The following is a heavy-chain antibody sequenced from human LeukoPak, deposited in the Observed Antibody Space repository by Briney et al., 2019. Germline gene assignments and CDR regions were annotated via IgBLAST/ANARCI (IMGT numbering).Heavy chain of an antibody. CDR1: GFTFSSYW. CDR2: IKQDGSEK. D-gene: IGHD5-24*01. CDR3: ARSRDRYNFLSHRDYYYYYYMDV. J-gene: IGHJ6*03. Sequence: GGSLRLSCATSGFTFSSYWMSWVRQAPGKGLEWVANIKQDGSEKYYVDSVKGRFTISRDNAKNSLYLQMNSLRAEDTAVYYCARSRDRYNFLSHRDYYYYYYMDVWGKGTTVTVSS. V-gene: IGHV3-7*01.